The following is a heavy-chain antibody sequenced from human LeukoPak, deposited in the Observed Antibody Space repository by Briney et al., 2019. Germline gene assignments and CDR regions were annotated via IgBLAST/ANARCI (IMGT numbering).Heavy chain of an antibody. Sequence: ASVKVSCKASGYTFTSYAMNWVRQAPGQRLEWMGWINAGNGNTKYSQKFQGRVTITRDTSASTAYMELSSLRSEDTAVYYCAREPNSYGSPFDYWGQGTLVTVSS. V-gene: IGHV1-3*01. CDR1: GYTFTSYA. CDR2: INAGNGNT. J-gene: IGHJ4*02. D-gene: IGHD5-18*01. CDR3: AREPNSYGSPFDY.